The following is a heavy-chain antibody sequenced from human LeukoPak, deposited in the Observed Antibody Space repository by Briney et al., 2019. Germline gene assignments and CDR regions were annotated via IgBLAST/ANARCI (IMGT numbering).Heavy chain of an antibody. CDR1: GFTFSSYA. D-gene: IGHD6-19*01. J-gene: IGHJ4*02. V-gene: IGHV3-23*01. CDR3: AGGQWLPDY. Sequence: GGSLRLSCAASGFTFSSYAMNWVRQAPGKGLEWVSGISDSGGGTYYADSGKGRFTISRDNSKNTLYLQMSSRRVEDTAIYCGAGGQWLPDYWGQGTLVTVSS. CDR2: ISDSGGGT.